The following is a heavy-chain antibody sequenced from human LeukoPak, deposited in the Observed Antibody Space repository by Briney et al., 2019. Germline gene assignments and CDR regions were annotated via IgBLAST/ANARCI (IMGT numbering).Heavy chain of an antibody. D-gene: IGHD6-13*01. J-gene: IGHJ4*02. CDR2: INHGGST. V-gene: IGHV4-34*04. Sequence: DTLSPTCALYCGSFTDDYWSWIRHPPRKGLECIGEINHGGSTNHNPSFKDRATISINTSNNRFSLQLDSVTAADTAIYYCARESSSWNNFDYWGQGSLVTVSS. CDR3: ARESSSWNNFDY. CDR1: CGSFTDDY.